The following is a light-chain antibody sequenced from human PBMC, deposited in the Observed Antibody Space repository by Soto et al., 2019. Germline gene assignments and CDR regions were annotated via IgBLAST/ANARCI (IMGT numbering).Light chain of an antibody. V-gene: IGKV3-15*01. J-gene: IGKJ1*01. CDR1: QSVSSN. Sequence: EIVMTQSPATLSVSPGERASLSCSASQSVSSNLAWYQQKPGQAPRLLIYGASTRATAIAARFSGSWSGTEFTLTISSLQSEDFAVYYCQHYNNWPRTFGQGTKVEIK. CDR3: QHYNNWPRT. CDR2: GAS.